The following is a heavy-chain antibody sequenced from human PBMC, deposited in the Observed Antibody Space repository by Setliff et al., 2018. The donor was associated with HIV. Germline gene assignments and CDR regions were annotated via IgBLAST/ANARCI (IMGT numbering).Heavy chain of an antibody. Sequence: SETLSLTCTVSGGPMSGYYWSWLRQSPVKGLEWIGYIYSSGTTNYNPSFKSRVSISLDTSRSQFSLMLSSVTAADTAIYYCSKYWRASGTYVFDIWGLGTMVTVSS. CDR2: IYSSGTT. J-gene: IGHJ3*02. V-gene: IGHV4-4*08. CDR1: GGPMSGYY. CDR3: SKYWRASGTYVFDI. D-gene: IGHD2-15*01.